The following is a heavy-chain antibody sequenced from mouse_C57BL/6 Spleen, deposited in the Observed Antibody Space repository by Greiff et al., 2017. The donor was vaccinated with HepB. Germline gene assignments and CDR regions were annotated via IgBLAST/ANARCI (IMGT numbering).Heavy chain of an antibody. CDR3: ARDGPGPLDY. Sequence: EVQRVESEGGLVQPGRSMKLSCTASGFTFSDYYMAWVRQVPEKGLEWVANINYDGSSTYYLDSLKSRFIISRDNAKNILYLQMSSLKSEDTATYYCARDGPGPLDYWGQGTSVTVSS. CDR1: GFTFSDYY. J-gene: IGHJ4*01. V-gene: IGHV5-16*01. CDR2: INYDGSST.